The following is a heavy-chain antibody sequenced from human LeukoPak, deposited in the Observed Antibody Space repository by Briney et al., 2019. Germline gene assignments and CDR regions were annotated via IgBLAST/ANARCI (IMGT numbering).Heavy chain of an antibody. CDR3: ARYSSGWIDA. J-gene: IGHJ5*02. CDR2: ITSSSSTI. CDR1: GFTFSSYS. Sequence: GGSLRLSCAASGFTFSSYSMNWVRQAPGKGLVWVSYITSSSSTIYYADSVKGRFTISRDNAKSSLYLQMNSLRDEDTAVYYCARYSSGWIDAWGQGTLVTVSS. V-gene: IGHV3-48*02. D-gene: IGHD6-19*01.